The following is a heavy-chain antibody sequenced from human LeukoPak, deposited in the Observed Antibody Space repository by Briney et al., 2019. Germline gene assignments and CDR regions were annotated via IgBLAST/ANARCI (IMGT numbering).Heavy chain of an antibody. CDR1: GFTFDDYG. CDR2: IRYDGSNK. Sequence: GGSLRLSCAASGFTFDDYGMHWVRQAPGKGLEWVAFIRYDGSNKYYADSVKGRFTISRDNSKNTLYLQMNSLRAEDTAVYYCAKGGGGHSSSWYYYYMDVWGKGTTVTVSS. D-gene: IGHD6-13*01. CDR3: AKGGGGHSSSWYYYYMDV. V-gene: IGHV3-30*02. J-gene: IGHJ6*03.